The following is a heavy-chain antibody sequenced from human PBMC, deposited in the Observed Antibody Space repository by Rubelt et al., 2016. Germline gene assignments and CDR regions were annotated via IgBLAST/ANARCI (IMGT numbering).Heavy chain of an antibody. CDR2: INPSGGST. CDR1: GYTFSSNY. Sequence: QVQLVQSGAEVKKPGASVKVSCKAFGYTFSSNYIHWVRQAPGQGLQWLAIINPSGGSTTYAQKFQGRVSLTRETVIRTVYMELTNLRADDKAIYYCARGAVDSYYLLWGQGTPVIVSS. J-gene: IGHJ4*02. D-gene: IGHD4-11*01. CDR3: ARGAVDSYYLL. V-gene: IGHV1-46*01.